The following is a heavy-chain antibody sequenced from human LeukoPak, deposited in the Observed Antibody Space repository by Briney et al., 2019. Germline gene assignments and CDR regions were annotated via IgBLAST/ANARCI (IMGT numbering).Heavy chain of an antibody. CDR2: INHSGST. V-gene: IGHV4-34*01. CDR3: ARDSFLEWLHDY. Sequence: SETPSLTCAVYGGSFSGYYWSWISQPPGKGLEWIGEINHSGSTNYNPSLKSRVTISVDTSKNQFSLKLSSVTAADTAVYYCARDSFLEWLHDYWGQGTLVTVSS. D-gene: IGHD3-3*01. CDR1: GGSFSGYY. J-gene: IGHJ4*02.